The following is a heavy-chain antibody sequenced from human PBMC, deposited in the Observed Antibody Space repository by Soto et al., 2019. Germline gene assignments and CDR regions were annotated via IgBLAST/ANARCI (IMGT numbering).Heavy chain of an antibody. V-gene: IGHV1-69*02. CDR2: SIPMLGIA. CDR3: TIGSWSGEVFDI. CDR1: GGTFSTYS. J-gene: IGHJ3*02. Sequence: QGQLVQSGAEVKKPGSSVKVSCKDSGGTFSTYSMFWVRQAPGQGLEWMGRSIPMLGIANYAQRFQDRVTITADKSTATAYMELSSLRSEDTALYYCTIGSWSGEVFDIWGQGTMVTVSS. D-gene: IGHD2-21*01.